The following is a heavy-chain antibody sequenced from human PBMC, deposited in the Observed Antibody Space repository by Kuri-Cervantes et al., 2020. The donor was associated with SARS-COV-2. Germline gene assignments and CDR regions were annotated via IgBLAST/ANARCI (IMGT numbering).Heavy chain of an antibody. V-gene: IGHV3-43*02. CDR2: ISGDGGST. Sequence: GESLKISCAASGFTFDEYAMHWVRQAPGKGLEWVSLISGDGGSTYYADSVKGRFTISRDNSKNSLYLQMNSLRTEDTALYYCAKDLSRPSRDGCTHSGPSYWGQGTLVTVSS. CDR3: AKDLSRPSRDGCTHSGPSY. D-gene: IGHD5-24*01. J-gene: IGHJ4*02. CDR1: GFTFDEYA.